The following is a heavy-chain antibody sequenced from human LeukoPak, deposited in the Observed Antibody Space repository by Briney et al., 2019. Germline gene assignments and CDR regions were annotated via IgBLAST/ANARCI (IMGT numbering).Heavy chain of an antibody. CDR1: EFTFSTYW. Sequence: PGGSLRLSCAASEFTFSTYWMSWVRQAPGTGLEWVADIKQDGSEKYYVDSVKGRFTISRQNAKNSLFLQMNSLRAEDTAVYYCARHRSGGSQDDAFDIWGQGTMVTVSS. CDR3: ARHRSGGSQDDAFDI. CDR2: IKQDGSEK. V-gene: IGHV3-7*01. J-gene: IGHJ3*02. D-gene: IGHD2-15*01.